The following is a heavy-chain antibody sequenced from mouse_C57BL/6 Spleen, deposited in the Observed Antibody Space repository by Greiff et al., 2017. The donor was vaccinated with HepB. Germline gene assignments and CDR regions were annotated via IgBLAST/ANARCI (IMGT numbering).Heavy chain of an antibody. CDR1: GYTFTSYG. V-gene: IGHV1-81*01. Sequence: VKLQQSGAELARPGASVKLSCKASGYTFTSYGINWVKQRTGQGLEWIGEIYPRSGNTYYNEKFKGKATLTADKSSSTAYMELRSLTSEDSAVYFCARGDNYWYFDVWGTGTTVTVSS. CDR3: ARGDNYWYFDV. J-gene: IGHJ1*03. CDR2: IYPRSGNT.